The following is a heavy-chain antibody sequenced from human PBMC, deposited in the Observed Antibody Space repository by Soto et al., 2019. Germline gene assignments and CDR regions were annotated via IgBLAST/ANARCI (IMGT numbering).Heavy chain of an antibody. CDR3: ARGVGSTSLLFWGGSGSLVPGIAVAPGGYYYYMDV. V-gene: IGHV4-34*01. CDR2: INHSGST. D-gene: IGHD6-19*01. CDR1: GGSFSGYY. Sequence: PSETLSLTCAVYGGSFSGYYWSWIRRPPGKGLEWIGEINHSGSTNYNPSLKSRVTISVDTSKNQFSLKLSSVTAADTAVYYCARGVGSTSLLFWGGSGSLVPGIAVAPGGYYYYMDVWGKGTTVTVSS. J-gene: IGHJ6*03.